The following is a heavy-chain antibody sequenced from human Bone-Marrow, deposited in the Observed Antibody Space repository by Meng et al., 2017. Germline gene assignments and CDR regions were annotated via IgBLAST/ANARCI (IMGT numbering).Heavy chain of an antibody. CDR3: ARDGTFAAIARTFDY. D-gene: IGHD2-2*01. V-gene: IGHV1-2*06. CDR1: GYTFPDYW. J-gene: IGHJ4*02. Sequence: ASVKVSCKASGYTFPDYWLHWVRRAPGQGLEWMGRINPKSGDTHYAQRFQGRVTMTGDTSISTAYMELSSLRSEDTAVYYCARDGTFAAIARTFDYWGQGTLVTVSS. CDR2: INPKSGDT.